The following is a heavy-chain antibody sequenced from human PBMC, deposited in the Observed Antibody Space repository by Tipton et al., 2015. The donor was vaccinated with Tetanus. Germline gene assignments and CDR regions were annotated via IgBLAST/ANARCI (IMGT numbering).Heavy chain of an antibody. D-gene: IGHD3-22*01. Sequence: QVQLVQSGAEVKKPGASVQVSCKASGYTFTGYYMHWVRQAPGQGLERMGWIDPNSAGTVYAQKFQGRVNMTRDTSISTDYMELRGLCSGDTAVYYCARDRGDYIGYGTDVWGPATTVSVS. CDR2: IDPNSAGT. CDR3: ARDRGDYIGYGTDV. CDR1: GYTFTGYY. J-gene: IGHJ6*02. V-gene: IGHV1-2*02.